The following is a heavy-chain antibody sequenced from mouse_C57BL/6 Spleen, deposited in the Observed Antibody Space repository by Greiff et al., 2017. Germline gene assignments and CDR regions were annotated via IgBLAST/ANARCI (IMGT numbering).Heavy chain of an antibody. CDR3: TRSAITTVVATGDY. V-gene: IGHV1-15*01. CDR2: IDTETGGT. J-gene: IGHJ2*01. Sequence: QVQLQQSGAGLVRPGASVTLSCTASGYTFTDYEMHWVSQTPVHGLEWIGAIDTETGGTAYNQQITGKAILTANKTSSTAYIELRRQTSEDAAVYYCTRSAITTVVATGDYWGQGTTLTVSA. CDR1: GYTFTDYE. D-gene: IGHD1-1*01.